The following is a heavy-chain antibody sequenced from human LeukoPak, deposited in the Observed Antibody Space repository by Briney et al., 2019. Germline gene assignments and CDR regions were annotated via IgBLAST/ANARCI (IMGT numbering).Heavy chain of an antibody. CDR3: ARGSGAYCGGDCYPDSTFDY. D-gene: IGHD2-21*02. Sequence: SETLSLTCTVSGGSISSYYWSWIRQPAGKGLEWIGRIYTSGSTNYNPSLKSRATISVEKSKNQFSLKLSSVTAADTAVYYCARGSGAYCGGDCYPDSTFDYWGQGTLVTVSS. V-gene: IGHV4-4*07. CDR1: GGSISSYY. CDR2: IYTSGST. J-gene: IGHJ4*02.